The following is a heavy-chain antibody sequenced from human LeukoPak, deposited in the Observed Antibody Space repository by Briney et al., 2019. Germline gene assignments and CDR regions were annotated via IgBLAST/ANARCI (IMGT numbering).Heavy chain of an antibody. D-gene: IGHD2-15*01. CDR1: GGSISSYY. V-gene: IGHV4-59*08. Sequence: SETLSLTCTVSGGSISSYYWSWIRQPPGKGLEWIGYIYYSGSTNYNPSLKSRVTISVDTSKNQFSLKLSSVTAADTAVYYCARGIAEALYCSGGSCYQPPAVWFDPWGQGTLVTVSS. CDR2: IYYSGST. J-gene: IGHJ5*02. CDR3: ARGIAEALYCSGGSCYQPPAVWFDP.